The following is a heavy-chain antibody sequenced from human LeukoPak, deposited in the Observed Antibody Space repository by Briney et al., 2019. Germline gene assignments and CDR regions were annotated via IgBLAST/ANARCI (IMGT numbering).Heavy chain of an antibody. CDR1: RFTLSTYW. D-gene: IGHD3-3*01. CDR2: IKQDGSQE. Sequence: GGSLRLSWAASRFTLSTYWRSWVRQALGKGLEWVAHIKQDGSQEYYVDSVKGRFTISRDSAKNSLYLQMNSLRAEDTAVYYCARGVPYDSWSGPHYSDYWGQGTLVTVSS. CDR3: ARGVPYDSWSGPHYSDY. J-gene: IGHJ4*02. V-gene: IGHV3-7*01.